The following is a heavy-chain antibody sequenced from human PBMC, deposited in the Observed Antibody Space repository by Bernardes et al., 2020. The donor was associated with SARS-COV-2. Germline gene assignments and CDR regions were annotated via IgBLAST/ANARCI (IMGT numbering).Heavy chain of an antibody. J-gene: IGHJ6*02. CDR1: GFTFSSYG. Sequence: GGSLRLSCAASGFTFSSYGIHWVRQTPGKGLEWVAAISYDGSNKYYTDSVKGRFTISRDNSKNMLYLQMNSLRDEDTAVYYCAKDWKWERFYYGMNVWGQGTTVTVSS. CDR2: ISYDGSNK. CDR3: AKDWKWERFYYGMNV. V-gene: IGHV3-30*18. D-gene: IGHD1-26*01.